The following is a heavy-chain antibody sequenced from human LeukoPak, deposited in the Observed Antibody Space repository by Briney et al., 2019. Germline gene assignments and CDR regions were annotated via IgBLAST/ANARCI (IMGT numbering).Heavy chain of an antibody. Sequence: PGGGLRLSCVASGFTFRSYAMSWVREAPGRGGGWGSGISGRGGSTYYPDSVNGPFTFSRDNSKNPLYLQMNSLRAEATAVYYCAKALASAPVDCWGQGTLVTVSS. V-gene: IGHV3-23*01. CDR2: ISGRGGST. CDR1: GFTFRSYA. D-gene: IGHD2-15*01. CDR3: AKALASAPVDC. J-gene: IGHJ4*02.